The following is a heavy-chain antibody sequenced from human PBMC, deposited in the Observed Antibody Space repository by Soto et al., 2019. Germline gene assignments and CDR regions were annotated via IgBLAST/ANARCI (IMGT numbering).Heavy chain of an antibody. CDR1: GVSVRSYT. Sequence: QLQLQESGPGQVRPSETLSLTCIVSGVSVRSYTWSWVRQPANKGLEWIGRVFSSVSATYNPSLKRRVSISMDTPENRISLKLDSVTAADAVVYFCARDGMTTGDTWGPGTLVTVSS. CDR3: ARDGMTTGDT. CDR2: VFSSVSA. V-gene: IGHV4-4*07. D-gene: IGHD2-21*02. J-gene: IGHJ4*02.